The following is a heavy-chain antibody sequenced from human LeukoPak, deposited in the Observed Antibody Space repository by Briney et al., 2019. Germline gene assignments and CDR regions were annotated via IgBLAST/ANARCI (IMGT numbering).Heavy chain of an antibody. CDR3: ARTLLDDRSGYLDY. Sequence: ASVKVSCKASGYTLTGHYIHWVRQAPGQGLEWMGRINPNSGGTKYAQKFQGRVTMTGDTSISTAYMDLNRLRSDDTAVYYCARTLLDDRSGYLDYWGQGTLVTVSS. D-gene: IGHD3-22*01. V-gene: IGHV1-2*06. J-gene: IGHJ4*02. CDR2: INPNSGGT. CDR1: GYTLTGHY.